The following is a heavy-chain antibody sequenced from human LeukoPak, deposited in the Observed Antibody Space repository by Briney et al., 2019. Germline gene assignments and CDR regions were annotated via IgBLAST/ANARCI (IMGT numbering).Heavy chain of an antibody. D-gene: IGHD6-19*01. CDR1: GGSFSGYF. Sequence: SETLSLTCAVNGGSFSGYFWSWIRQPPGKGLEWIGEINHSGSTYYNASLKSRITISVDTSKRQFSLRMNSVTAADTAVYYCATCSGWNYYYYYMDVWGKGTTVTVSS. CDR3: ATCSGWNYYYYYMDV. J-gene: IGHJ6*03. CDR2: INHSGST. V-gene: IGHV4-34*01.